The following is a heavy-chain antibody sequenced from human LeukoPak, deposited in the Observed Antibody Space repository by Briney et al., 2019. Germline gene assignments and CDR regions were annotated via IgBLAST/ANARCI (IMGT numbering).Heavy chain of an antibody. J-gene: IGHJ4*02. Sequence: PSETLSLTCTVSGGSISSGGYYWSWVRQHPGKGLEWIGYIYYSGSTYYNPSLKSRVTISVNTSKNQFSLKLSAVTAADTAVYYCASAHTYYYDSSGYYYYDYWGQGTLVTVSS. D-gene: IGHD3-22*01. CDR2: IYYSGST. V-gene: IGHV4-31*03. CDR1: GGSISSGGYY. CDR3: ASAHTYYYDSSGYYYYDY.